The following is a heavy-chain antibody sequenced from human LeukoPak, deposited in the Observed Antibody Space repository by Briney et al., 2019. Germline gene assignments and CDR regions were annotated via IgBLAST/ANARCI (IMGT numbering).Heavy chain of an antibody. CDR3: ARRYSSGGSCYAMVEDY. CDR2: INPSDGST. Sequence: GASVKVSCKASGYTFTSYYMHWVRQAPGQGLEWMGIINPSDGSTSYAQKFQGRVTMTRDTSTSTVYMELSSLRSEDTAVYYCARRYSSGGSCYAMVEDYWGQGTLVTVSS. V-gene: IGHV1-46*01. CDR1: GYTFTSYY. J-gene: IGHJ4*02. D-gene: IGHD2-15*01.